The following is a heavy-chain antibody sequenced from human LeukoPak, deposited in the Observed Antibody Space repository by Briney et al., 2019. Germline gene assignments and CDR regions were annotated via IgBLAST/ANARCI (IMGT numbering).Heavy chain of an antibody. CDR2: VYYSGTT. CDR1: GGSISSYY. D-gene: IGHD1-26*01. V-gene: IGHV4-59*08. CDR3: ARHYGAVGARFYYGMDV. Sequence: SETRSLTCIVSGGSISSYYWSWNRQPPGKGREWIGYVYYSGTTKYNPSLKSRVTISVDTSKSQFSLKVTSVTAADTAVYYCARHYGAVGARFYYGMDVWGQGTTVTVSS. J-gene: IGHJ6*02.